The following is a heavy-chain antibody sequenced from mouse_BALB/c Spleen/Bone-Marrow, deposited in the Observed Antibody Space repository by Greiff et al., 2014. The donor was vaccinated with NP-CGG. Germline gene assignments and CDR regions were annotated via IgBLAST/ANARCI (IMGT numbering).Heavy chain of an antibody. CDR3: NARGDYDFDYFDY. J-gene: IGHJ2*01. CDR1: GFNIKDYY. CDR2: IDPENGGT. Sequence: EVQLQQSGAELVRSGASVKLSCTASGFNIKDYYMHWVKQRPEQGLGWIGWIDPENGGTEYAPKFQGKATMTADTSSNTAYLQLSSLTSEDTAVYYCNARGDYDFDYFDYWGQGTTLTVSS. V-gene: IGHV14-4*02. D-gene: IGHD2-4*01.